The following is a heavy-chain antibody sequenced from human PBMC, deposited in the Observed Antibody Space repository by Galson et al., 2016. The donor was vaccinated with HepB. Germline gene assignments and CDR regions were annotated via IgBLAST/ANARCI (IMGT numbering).Heavy chain of an antibody. V-gene: IGHV3-23*01. D-gene: IGHD6-19*01. CDR1: GFTFSSFA. CDR2: ISGSASRT. Sequence: SCAASGFTFSSFAMSWVRQAPGKGLEWVAAISGSASRTYSAGSVKGRFTISRDNSKNTLYLLMNSLRAEDTAIYYCAKDQRYMESSGWYDFDFWGQGTLVIVAS. J-gene: IGHJ4*02. CDR3: AKDQRYMESSGWYDFDF.